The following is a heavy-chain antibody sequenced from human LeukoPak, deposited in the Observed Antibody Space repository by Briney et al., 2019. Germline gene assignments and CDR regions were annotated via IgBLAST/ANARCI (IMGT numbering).Heavy chain of an antibody. CDR3: ARGLGPWAANGYNWFDP. CDR1: GYTFTSYD. CDR2: MNPNSGNT. V-gene: IGHV1-8*01. Sequence: ASVKVSCKASGYTFTSYDINWVRQATGQGLEWMGWMNPNSGNTGYAQKFQGRVTITADKSTSTAYMELSSLRSEDTAVYYCARGLGPWAANGYNWFDPWGQGTLVTVSS. D-gene: IGHD1-26*01. J-gene: IGHJ5*02.